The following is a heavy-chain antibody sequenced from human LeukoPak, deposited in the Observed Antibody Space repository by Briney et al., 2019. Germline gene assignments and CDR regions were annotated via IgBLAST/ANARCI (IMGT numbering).Heavy chain of an antibody. CDR3: AKEGRTKRPSYYFDY. CDR1: GFTFSSYW. CDR2: IKQDGSEK. Sequence: GGSLRLSCAASGFTFSSYWMSWVRQAPGKGLEWVANIKQDGSEKYYVDSVKGRFTISRDNAKNSLYLQMNSLRAEDTAVYYCAKEGRTKRPSYYFDYWGQGTLVTVSS. V-gene: IGHV3-7*01. J-gene: IGHJ4*02.